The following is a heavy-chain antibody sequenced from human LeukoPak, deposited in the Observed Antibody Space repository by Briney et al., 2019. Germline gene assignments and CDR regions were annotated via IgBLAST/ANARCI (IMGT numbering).Heavy chain of an antibody. CDR1: GYTFTSYG. J-gene: IGHJ6*03. V-gene: IGHV1-18*01. CDR2: ISAYNGNT. Sequence: ASVKVSCKASGYTFTSYGISRVRQAPGQGLEWMGWISAYNGNTNYAQKLQGRVTMTTDTSTSTAYMELRSLRSDDTAVYYCARLLRSYYYYYYMDVWGKGTTVTVSS. D-gene: IGHD2-15*01. CDR3: ARLLRSYYYYYYMDV.